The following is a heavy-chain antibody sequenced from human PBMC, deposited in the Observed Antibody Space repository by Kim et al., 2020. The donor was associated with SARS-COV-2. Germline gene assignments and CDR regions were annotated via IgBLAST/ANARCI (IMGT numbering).Heavy chain of an antibody. CDR2: IYYRGST. CDR3: ARDRGSSSWYPYYYYY. CDR1: GGSISSSSYY. J-gene: IGHJ6*01. Sequence: SETLSLTCTVSGGSISSSSYYWGWIRQPPGKGLEWIGSIYYRGSTYYNPSLKSRVTISVDTSKNQFSLKLSSVTAADTAVYYCARDRGSSSWYPYYYYY. V-gene: IGHV4-39*07. D-gene: IGHD6-13*01.